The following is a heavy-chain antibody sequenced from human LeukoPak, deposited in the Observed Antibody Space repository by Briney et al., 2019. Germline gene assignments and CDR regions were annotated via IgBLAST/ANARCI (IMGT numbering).Heavy chain of an antibody. Sequence: ASVKVSCKASGYTFTGYYMHWVRQAPGQGLEWIGWINPNSGGTNYAQKLQGRVTMTRDTSISKAYMELSSLRSDDTAVYYCAVRADRYYGMDVWGQGTTVTVSS. J-gene: IGHJ6*02. D-gene: IGHD3-10*01. CDR2: INPNSGGT. CDR3: AVRADRYYGMDV. V-gene: IGHV1-2*02. CDR1: GYTFTGYY.